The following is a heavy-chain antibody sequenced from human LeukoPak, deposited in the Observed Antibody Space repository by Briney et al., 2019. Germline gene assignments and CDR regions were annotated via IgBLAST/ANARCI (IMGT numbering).Heavy chain of an antibody. J-gene: IGHJ4*02. CDR1: GGSISSGGYY. V-gene: IGHV4-31*03. CDR3: ARVGDDYYDSSGQYFDY. Sequence: SETLSLTSTVSGGSISSGGYYWSWGRQHPREGLEWVGYIYYSGSTYYDPSLKSRVTISVDTSKNQFYLKLSSVTAADTAVYYCARVGDDYYDSSGQYFDYWGQGTLVTVSS. D-gene: IGHD3-22*01. CDR2: IYYSGST.